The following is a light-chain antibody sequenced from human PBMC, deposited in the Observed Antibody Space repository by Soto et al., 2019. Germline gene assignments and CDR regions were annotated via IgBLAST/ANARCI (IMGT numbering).Light chain of an antibody. CDR1: QTISTL. CDR3: QQYSSRVT. CDR2: DAS. J-gene: IGKJ2*01. Sequence: IQMTQSPSTLSASVGDRVTITCQASQTISTLLAWYQHKPGKAPNLLIYDASSLESGVPSRFSGSGSGTEFTLTISSLQPDDSATYYCQQYSSRVTFGQGTKLEI. V-gene: IGKV1-5*01.